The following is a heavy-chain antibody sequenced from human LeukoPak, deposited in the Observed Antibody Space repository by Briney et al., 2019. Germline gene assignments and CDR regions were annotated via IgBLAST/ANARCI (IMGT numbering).Heavy chain of an antibody. CDR3: TSYYSAF. Sequence: GGTLRLSCAASGFTFSDHDTDWVRQPPGKGLEWVGRTRNRANSYATQYAATVKGRFTISRDDPSNSVYLQMKSLKTEDTAVYYCTSYYSAFWGQGTLLTVSS. D-gene: IGHD3-10*01. CDR1: GFTFSDHD. CDR2: TRNRANSYAT. J-gene: IGHJ4*02. V-gene: IGHV3-72*01.